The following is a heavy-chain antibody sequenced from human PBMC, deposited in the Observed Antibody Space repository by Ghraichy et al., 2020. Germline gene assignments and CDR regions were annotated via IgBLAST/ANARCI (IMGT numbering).Heavy chain of an antibody. Sequence: SETLSLTCIVSGGSISSSNYYWGWIRQPPGKGLEWIGSIYYSGSTYYNPSLKSRVTISVDTSNSQFSLRLSSVTAADTAVYYCARRPQRYGIFDYWGQGTLVTVSS. CDR3: ARRPQRYGIFDY. D-gene: IGHD6-13*01. CDR1: GGSISSSNYY. V-gene: IGHV4-39*01. CDR2: IYYSGST. J-gene: IGHJ4*02.